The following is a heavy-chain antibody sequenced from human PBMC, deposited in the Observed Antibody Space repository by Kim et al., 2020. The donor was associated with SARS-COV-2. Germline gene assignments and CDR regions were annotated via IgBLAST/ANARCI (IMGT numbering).Heavy chain of an antibody. J-gene: IGHJ4*02. D-gene: IGHD4-17*01. V-gene: IGHV4-39*01. CDR3: ARLDYGGPGFDY. Sequence: SETLSLTCTVSGGSISSSSYYWGWIRQPPGKGLEWIGSIYYSGGTYYNPSLKSRVTISVDTSKNQFSLKLSSVTAADTAVYYCARLDYGGPGFDYWGQGTLVTVSS. CDR1: GGSISSSSYY. CDR2: IYYSGGT.